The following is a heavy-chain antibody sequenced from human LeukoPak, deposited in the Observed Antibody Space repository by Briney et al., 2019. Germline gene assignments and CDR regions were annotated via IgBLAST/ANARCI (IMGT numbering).Heavy chain of an antibody. D-gene: IGHD6-6*01. CDR1: GYSFTSYW. CDR3: ARNLVAGGGYYYGMDV. Sequence: GESLKISCKGSGYSFTSYWIGWVRQMPGKGLEWMGIIYPGDSDTRYSPSFQGQVTISADKSISTAYLQWSSLKASDTAMYYCARNLVAGGGYYYGMDVWGQGITVTVSS. V-gene: IGHV5-51*01. CDR2: IYPGDSDT. J-gene: IGHJ6*02.